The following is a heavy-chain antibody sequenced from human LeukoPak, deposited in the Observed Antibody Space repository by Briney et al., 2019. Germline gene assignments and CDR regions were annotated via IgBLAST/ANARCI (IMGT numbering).Heavy chain of an antibody. CDR2: ISGSGGST. CDR1: GFTFSSYG. D-gene: IGHD2-15*01. J-gene: IGHJ3*01. V-gene: IGHV3-23*01. Sequence: GGSLRLSCAASGFTFSSYGMGWVRQAPGKGLEWVSAISGSGGSTYYADSVKGRFTISRDNSKNTLHLQMNSLRAEDTAVYYCATEVVVPGVGAIDVWGQGTMVTGSS. CDR3: ATEVVVPGVGAIDV.